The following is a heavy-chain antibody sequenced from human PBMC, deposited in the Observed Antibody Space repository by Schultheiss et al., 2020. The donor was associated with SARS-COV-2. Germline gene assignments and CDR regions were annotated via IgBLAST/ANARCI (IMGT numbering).Heavy chain of an antibody. Sequence: SETLSLTCTVSGGSISSGSYYWSWIRQPPGKGLEWIGSMYHSGTTYYNPSLKSRVTISVDTSKNQFSLKLSSVTAADTAVYYCATGRREWTDYWGQGTLVTVSS. J-gene: IGHJ4*02. CDR1: GGSISSGSYY. V-gene: IGHV4-39*01. CDR2: MYHSGTT. CDR3: ATGRREWTDY. D-gene: IGHD1-14*01.